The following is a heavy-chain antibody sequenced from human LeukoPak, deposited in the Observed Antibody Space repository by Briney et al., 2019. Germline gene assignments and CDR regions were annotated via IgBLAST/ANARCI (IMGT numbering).Heavy chain of an antibody. D-gene: IGHD1-26*01. CDR3: ARERGSQRGILDAFNI. Sequence: PSETLSLTCTVSGVSINFYYWSWIRQPAGKGLEWIGRIYTSGTTNYNPSLKSRVTMSLDTSKNQFSLKLSSVTAADTAVYYCARERGSQRGILDAFNIWGLGTMVTVPS. V-gene: IGHV4-4*07. CDR1: GVSINFYY. J-gene: IGHJ3*02. CDR2: IYTSGTT.